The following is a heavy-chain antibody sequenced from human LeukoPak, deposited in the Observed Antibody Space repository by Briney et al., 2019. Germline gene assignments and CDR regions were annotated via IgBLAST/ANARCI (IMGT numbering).Heavy chain of an antibody. J-gene: IGHJ3*02. Sequence: ASVKVSCKASGYTFTGYYMHWVRQAPGQGLEWMGWISAYNGNTNYAQKLQGRVTMTTDTSTSTAYVELRSLRSDDTAVYYCAREINARGGAYDIWGQGTMVAVSS. D-gene: IGHD3-10*01. CDR1: GYTFTGYY. CDR3: AREINARGGAYDI. CDR2: ISAYNGNT. V-gene: IGHV1-18*04.